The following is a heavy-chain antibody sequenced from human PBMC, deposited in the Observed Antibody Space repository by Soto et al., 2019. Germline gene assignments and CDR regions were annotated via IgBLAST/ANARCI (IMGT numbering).Heavy chain of an antibody. CDR2: ISGSGGST. CDR1: GFTFSSYA. D-gene: IGHD3-10*01. CDR3: AKDRAPSGSYYDVDYYYMDV. V-gene: IGHV3-23*01. J-gene: IGHJ6*03. Sequence: GGSLRLSCAASGFTFSSYAMSWVRQAPGKGLEWVSAISGSGGSTYYADSVKGRFTISRDNSKNTLYLQMNSLRAEDTAVYYCAKDRAPSGSYYDVDYYYMDVWGKGTTVTVSS.